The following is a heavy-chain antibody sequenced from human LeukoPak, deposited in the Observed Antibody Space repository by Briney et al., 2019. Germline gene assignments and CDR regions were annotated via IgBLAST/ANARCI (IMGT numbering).Heavy chain of an antibody. J-gene: IGHJ4*02. CDR3: TTFIAAAGKNGDY. CDR1: GFTFSDYY. V-gene: IGHV3-15*07. D-gene: IGHD6-13*01. Sequence: GGSLRLSCAASGFTFSDYYMNWVRQAPGKGLEWVGRIKSKTDGGTTDYAAPVKGRFTISRDDSKNTLYLQMNSLKTEDTAVYYCTTFIAAAGKNGDYWGQGTLVTVSS. CDR2: IKSKTDGGTT.